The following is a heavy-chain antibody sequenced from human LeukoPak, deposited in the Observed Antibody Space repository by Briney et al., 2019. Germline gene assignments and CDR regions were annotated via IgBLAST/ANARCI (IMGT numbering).Heavy chain of an antibody. D-gene: IGHD1-14*01. Sequence: GGSLRLTCAASGFTFSSYAMNWVRQAPGKGLEWVSSVNGSGDRTYYADSVKGRFTISRDNSKNTLYLQMNSLRAEDTAVYYCAKPARTDYADYWGQGTLVTVFS. CDR1: GFTFSSYA. J-gene: IGHJ4*02. V-gene: IGHV3-23*01. CDR2: VNGSGDRT. CDR3: AKPARTDYADY.